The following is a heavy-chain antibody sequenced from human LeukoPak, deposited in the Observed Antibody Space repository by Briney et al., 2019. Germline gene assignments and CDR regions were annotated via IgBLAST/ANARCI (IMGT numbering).Heavy chain of an antibody. J-gene: IGHJ4*02. Sequence: GGSLRLSCAASGFTFSSYGMHWVRQAPGKGLEWVAFIRYDGSNKYYADSVKGRFTFSRDNSKNTLYLQMNSLRAEDTAVYYCANWVVVPAATFDYWGQGTLVTVSS. V-gene: IGHV3-30*02. CDR2: IRYDGSNK. CDR1: GFTFSSYG. D-gene: IGHD2-2*01. CDR3: ANWVVVPAATFDY.